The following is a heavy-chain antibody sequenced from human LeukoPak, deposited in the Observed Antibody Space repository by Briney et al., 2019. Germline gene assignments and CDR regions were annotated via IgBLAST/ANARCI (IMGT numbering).Heavy chain of an antibody. CDR3: ARGGVMVAGTPYYYYGMDV. D-gene: IGHD2-8*01. V-gene: IGHV4-34*01. CDR2: INHSGST. CDR1: GGSFSGYY. Sequence: SETLSLTCAVYGGSFSGYYWSWIRQPPGKGLEWIGEINHSGSTNCNPSLKSRVTISVDTSKNQFSLKLSSVTAADTAVYYCARGGVMVAGTPYYYYGMDVWGQGTTVTVSS. J-gene: IGHJ6*02.